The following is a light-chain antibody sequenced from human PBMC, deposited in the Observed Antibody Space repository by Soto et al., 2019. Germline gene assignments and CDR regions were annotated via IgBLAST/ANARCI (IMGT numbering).Light chain of an antibody. V-gene: IGKV1-5*03. J-gene: IGKJ1*01. Sequence: DIQMTQSRSTLSASVGDRVAITCRASQSSSRWLAWYQQKPGKVPKLLIYKASNLESGVPSRFSGSGSGTEFSRTISSLQPDDFATYDWQDFNTLTFGQGTKVEIK. CDR3: QDFNTLT. CDR1: QSSSRW. CDR2: KAS.